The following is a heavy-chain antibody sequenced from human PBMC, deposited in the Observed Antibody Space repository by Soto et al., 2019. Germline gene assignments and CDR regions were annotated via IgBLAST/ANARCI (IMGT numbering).Heavy chain of an antibody. CDR2: IRSKAYGGTT. V-gene: IGHV3-49*03. J-gene: IGHJ4*02. CDR1: GFTFGDYA. Sequence: PGGSLRLSCTASGFTFGDYAMSWFRQAPGKGLEWVGFIRSKAYGGTTEYAASVKGRFTISRDDSKSIAYLQMNSLKTEDTAVYYCTRVRDILTGPEVFDYWGQGTLVTAPQ. CDR3: TRVRDILTGPEVFDY. D-gene: IGHD3-9*01.